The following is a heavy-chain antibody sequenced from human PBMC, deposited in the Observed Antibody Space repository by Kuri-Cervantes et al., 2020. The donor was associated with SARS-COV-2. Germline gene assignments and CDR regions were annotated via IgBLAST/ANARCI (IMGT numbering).Heavy chain of an antibody. CDR2: IIPIFGTA. D-gene: IGHD2-2*01. V-gene: IGHV1-69*05. CDR3: ARDGTEVLQYQLPHYYYYYMDV. J-gene: IGHJ6*03. CDR1: GGTFSSYA. Sequence: SVKVSCKASGGTFSSYAISWVRQAPGQGLEWMGGIIPIFGTANYAQKFQGRVTITTDESTSTAYMELSSLRSEDTAVYYCARDGTEVLQYQLPHYYYYYMDVWGKGTTVTVSS.